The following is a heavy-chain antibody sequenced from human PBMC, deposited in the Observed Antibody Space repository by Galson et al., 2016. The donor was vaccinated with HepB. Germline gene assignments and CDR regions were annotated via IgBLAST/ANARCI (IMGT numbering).Heavy chain of an antibody. J-gene: IGHJ6*02. CDR3: ARDHVDYGDSVGYYYGIDV. V-gene: IGHV1-69*13. CDR2: IIPSFGTA. Sequence: SVKVSCKASGGTFSSHGFSWVRQAPGQGLEWMGGIIPSFGTANYAQKFQGRVTITADEYTSTAYMEVSSLRSEDTAVYYCARDHVDYGDSVGYYYGIDVWGQGTTVTVSS. CDR1: GGTFSSHG. D-gene: IGHD4-17*01.